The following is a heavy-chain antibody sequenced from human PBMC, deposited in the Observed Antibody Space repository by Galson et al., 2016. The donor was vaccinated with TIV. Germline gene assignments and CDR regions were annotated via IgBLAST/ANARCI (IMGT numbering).Heavy chain of an antibody. Sequence: PALVKPTQTLTLTCSFSGFSLNTDGMCVNWIRQPPGKALEWLARIDWDDDKSYTSSLKTRLTISKDTSKNQVVLTMTNVDPVDTATYYFARISGYYDSSGHYIPRSFDYWGQGTLVTVSS. CDR2: IDWDDDK. J-gene: IGHJ4*02. D-gene: IGHD3-22*01. CDR1: GFSLNTDGMC. V-gene: IGHV2-70*11. CDR3: ARISGYYDSSGHYIPRSFDY.